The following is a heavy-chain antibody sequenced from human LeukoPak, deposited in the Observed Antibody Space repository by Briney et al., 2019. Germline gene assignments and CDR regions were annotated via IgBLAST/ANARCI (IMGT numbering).Heavy chain of an antibody. D-gene: IGHD3-10*01. CDR2: INPNSGGT. CDR3: ARRSIGFGELLTPYYYYGMDV. Sequence: GASVKVSCKASGNTFTDYFVHWVRQAPGQGLEWMGWINPNSGGTNYAQRFQGRVTMTRDTSISTAYMELSRLRSDDTAVYYCARRSIGFGELLTPYYYYGMDVWGQGTTVTVSS. CDR1: GNTFTDYF. V-gene: IGHV1-2*02. J-gene: IGHJ6*02.